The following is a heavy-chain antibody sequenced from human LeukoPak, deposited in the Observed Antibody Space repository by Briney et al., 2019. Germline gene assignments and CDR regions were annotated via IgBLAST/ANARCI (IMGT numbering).Heavy chain of an antibody. V-gene: IGHV3-7*01. CDR3: ARVDHYDSSGLLDY. D-gene: IGHD3-22*01. J-gene: IGHJ4*02. Sequence: GGSLRLSCAASGFTFSSYAMHWVRQAPGKGLEWVANIKEDGSEKNYVDSVKGRFTISRDNAENSLYLQMNSLRVEDTAVYYCARVDHYDSSGLLDYWGQGTLVTVSS. CDR2: IKEDGSEK. CDR1: GFTFSSYA.